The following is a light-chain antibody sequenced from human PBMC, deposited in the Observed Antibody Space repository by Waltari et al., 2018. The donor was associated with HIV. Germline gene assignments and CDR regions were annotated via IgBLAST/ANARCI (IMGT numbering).Light chain of an antibody. CDR2: GAS. Sequence: DIQMTQSPSSLSASVGDRVTITCRASQTIISYLNWYQQKPGKSSMLLIYGASTLHSGVPSRFSGSGSWTDFTLTISSLQPEDFATYYCQQSYSTPRTFGQGTKLEIK. CDR3: QQSYSTPRT. V-gene: IGKV1-39*01. J-gene: IGKJ2*01. CDR1: QTIISY.